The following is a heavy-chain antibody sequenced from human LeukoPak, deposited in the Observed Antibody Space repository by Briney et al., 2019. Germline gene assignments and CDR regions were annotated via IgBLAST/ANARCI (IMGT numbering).Heavy chain of an antibody. CDR3: ARVYYYDSSGYRSPLYYYYYMDV. Sequence: SETLSLTCTVSGGSISSYYWSWIRQPPGKGLEWIGYIYYSGSTNYNPSLKSRVTISVDTSKNRFSLKLSSVTAADTAVYYCARVYYYDSSGYRSPLYYYYYMDVWGKGTTVTVSS. D-gene: IGHD3-22*01. J-gene: IGHJ6*03. CDR1: GGSISSYY. V-gene: IGHV4-59*01. CDR2: IYYSGST.